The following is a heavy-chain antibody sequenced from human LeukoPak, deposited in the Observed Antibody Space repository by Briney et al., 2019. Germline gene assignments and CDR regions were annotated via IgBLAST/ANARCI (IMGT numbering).Heavy chain of an antibody. J-gene: IGHJ4*02. CDR3: ARVPLTGTTGE. Sequence: PSETLSLTCAVYGGSFSGYYWSWIRQPPGKGLEWIGEINHSGSTNYNPSLKSRVTISVDTSKNQFSLKLSSVTAADTAVYYCARVPLTGTTGEWGQGTLVTVFS. CDR1: GGSFSGYY. CDR2: INHSGST. D-gene: IGHD1-7*01. V-gene: IGHV4-34*01.